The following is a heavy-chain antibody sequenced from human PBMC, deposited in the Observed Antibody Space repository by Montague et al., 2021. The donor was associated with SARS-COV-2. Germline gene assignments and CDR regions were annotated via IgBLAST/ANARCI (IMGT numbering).Heavy chain of an antibody. Sequence: SETLSLTCTVSGGSISSSSYYWGWIRQPPGKGLEWIGSIYYSGSTYYNPSLKSRVTISVDTSKNQFSLKLGSVTAADTAVYYCARQAVLLWFGELFRGGGMDVWGQGTTVTVSS. V-gene: IGHV4-39*01. CDR3: ARQAVLLWFGELFRGGGMDV. J-gene: IGHJ6*02. CDR2: IYYSGST. D-gene: IGHD3-10*01. CDR1: GGSISSSSYY.